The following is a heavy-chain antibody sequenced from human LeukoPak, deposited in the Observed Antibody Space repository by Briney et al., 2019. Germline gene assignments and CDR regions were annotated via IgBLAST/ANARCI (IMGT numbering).Heavy chain of an antibody. CDR1: GFTFSSYW. CDR3: ARGPKDCSSTSCYGEINYFDY. D-gene: IGHD2-2*01. Sequence: WGSLRLSCAASGFTFSSYWMSWVRQAPGKRLEWVANIKQDGSEKYYVDSVKGRFTVSRDNAKNSLYLQMNSLRAEDTAVYYCARGPKDCSSTSCYGEINYFDYWGQGTLVTASS. V-gene: IGHV3-7*01. CDR2: IKQDGSEK. J-gene: IGHJ4*02.